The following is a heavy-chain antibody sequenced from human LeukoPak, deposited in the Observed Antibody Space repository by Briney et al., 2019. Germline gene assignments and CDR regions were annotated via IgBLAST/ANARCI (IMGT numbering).Heavy chain of an antibody. J-gene: IGHJ3*02. Sequence: GGSLRLSCAASGFTFDDYAMPWVRHAPGKGLDWVSGISWNSGYIRYADSVKGRFTISRDNAKNSLYLQMNSLRAEDTALYYCAKGLGSYCDDAFDIWGQGTMVTVSS. CDR3: AKGLGSYCDDAFDI. V-gene: IGHV3-9*01. CDR1: GFTFDDYA. CDR2: ISWNSGYI. D-gene: IGHD1-26*01.